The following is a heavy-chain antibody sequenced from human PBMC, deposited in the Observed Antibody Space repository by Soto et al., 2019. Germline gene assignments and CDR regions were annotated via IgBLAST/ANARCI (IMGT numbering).Heavy chain of an antibody. CDR1: GGSISSGDYY. Sequence: SETRSLTWTVSGGSISSGDYYWIWIRQPPGKGLEWIGYIYYSGSTYYNPSLKSRVTISVDTSKNQFSLKLSSVTAADTAVYYCARVRGYSYGHNWFDPWGQGTLVTVSS. V-gene: IGHV4-30-4*01. D-gene: IGHD5-18*01. CDR2: IYYSGST. J-gene: IGHJ5*02. CDR3: ARVRGYSYGHNWFDP.